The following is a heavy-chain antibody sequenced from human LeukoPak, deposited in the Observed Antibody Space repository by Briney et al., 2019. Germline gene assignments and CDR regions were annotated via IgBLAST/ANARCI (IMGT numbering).Heavy chain of an antibody. D-gene: IGHD6-13*01. Sequence: PGASVKVSCKASGYTFTSYGISWVRQAPGQGLEWMGWISAYNGNTNYAQKLQGRVTMTTDTSTSTAYMKLRSLRSDDTAVYYCARQPSIAAAGTWFDPWGQGTLVTVSS. CDR3: ARQPSIAAAGTWFDP. V-gene: IGHV1-18*01. J-gene: IGHJ5*02. CDR1: GYTFTSYG. CDR2: ISAYNGNT.